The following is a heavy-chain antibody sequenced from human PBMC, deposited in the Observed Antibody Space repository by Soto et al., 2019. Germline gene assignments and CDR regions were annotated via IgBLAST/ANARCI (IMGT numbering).Heavy chain of an antibody. CDR1: GGSFSGYY. CDR2: INHSGST. D-gene: IGHD3-9*01. CDR3: ARGRRITIFVMDYYYYGMDV. Sequence: SETLSLTCAVYGGSFSGYYWSWIRQPPGKGLEWIGEINHSGSTNYNPSLKSRVTISVDTSKNQFSLKLSSVTAADTAVYYCARGRRITIFVMDYYYYGMDVWGQGTTVTVSS. J-gene: IGHJ6*02. V-gene: IGHV4-34*01.